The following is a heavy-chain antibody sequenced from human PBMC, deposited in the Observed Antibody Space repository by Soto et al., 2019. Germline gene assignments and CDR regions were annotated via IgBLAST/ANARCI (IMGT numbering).Heavy chain of an antibody. CDR1: GYSFTSYW. CDR2: IYPGDSDT. D-gene: IGHD2-2*01. CDR3: ARRVSGYCSSTSGYSNYDY. Sequence: GESLKISCKGSGYSFTSYWIGWVRQMPGKGLEWMGIIYPGDSDTRYSPSFQGQVTISADKSISTAYLQWSSLKASDTAMYYCARRVSGYCSSTSGYSNYDYWGQGTLVTVSS. J-gene: IGHJ4*02. V-gene: IGHV5-51*01.